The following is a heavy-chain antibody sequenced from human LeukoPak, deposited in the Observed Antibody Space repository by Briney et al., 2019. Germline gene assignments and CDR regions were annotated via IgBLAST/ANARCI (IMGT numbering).Heavy chain of an antibody. J-gene: IGHJ5*02. Sequence: GGSLRLSCAASGFTVSSSYMSWVRQAPGKGLEWVSVIYSGGSTYYADSVKGRFTISRDNSKNTLYLQMNSLRAEDTAVYYCARVGGDYTTPYNWFDPWGQGTLVTVSS. V-gene: IGHV3-66*01. D-gene: IGHD4-17*01. CDR2: IYSGGST. CDR3: ARVGGDYTTPYNWFDP. CDR1: GFTVSSSY.